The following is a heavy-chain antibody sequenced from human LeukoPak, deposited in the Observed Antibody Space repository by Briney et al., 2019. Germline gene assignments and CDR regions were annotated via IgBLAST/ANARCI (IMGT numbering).Heavy chain of an antibody. CDR3: AKDSGFKLRFLEWFLDY. V-gene: IGHV3-30*18. J-gene: IGHJ4*02. D-gene: IGHD3-3*01. CDR1: GFTFSSYG. Sequence: PGRSLRLSCAASGFTFSSYGMHWVRQAPGKGLEWVAVISYDGSNKYYADSVKGRFTISRDNSKNTLYLQMNSLRAKDTAVYHCAKDSGFKLRFLEWFLDYWGQGTLVTVSS. CDR2: ISYDGSNK.